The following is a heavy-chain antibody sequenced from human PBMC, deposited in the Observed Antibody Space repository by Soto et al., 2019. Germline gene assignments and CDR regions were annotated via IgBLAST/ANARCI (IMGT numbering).Heavy chain of an antibody. CDR3: ARDSTGSGSYWYYYYMDV. Sequence: GGSLRPSCTAVGGNFSSYRMNWVRQAPGKGLEWVSSIGSSSSYIYYADSVKGRFTISRDNAKNSLYLQMNSLRAEDTAVYYCARDSTGSGSYWYYYYMDVWGKGTTVPSP. CDR2: IGSSSSYI. CDR1: GGNFSSYR. D-gene: IGHD3-10*01. J-gene: IGHJ6*03. V-gene: IGHV3-21*01.